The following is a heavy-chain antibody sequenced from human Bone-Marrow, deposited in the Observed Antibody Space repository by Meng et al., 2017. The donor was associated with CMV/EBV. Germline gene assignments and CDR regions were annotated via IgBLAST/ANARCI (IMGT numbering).Heavy chain of an antibody. CDR1: EFTLSSYA. J-gene: IGHJ6*02. Sequence: GESLKISCAASEFTLSSYAMHWVRQAPGKGLEWVAFISSDIKNKYYSDSVKGRFAISRDNSKNTLYLQMNSLRVEDTAVYYCAKDQTFRLNYFYYYGMDVWGQGTSVTVSS. D-gene: IGHD3-16*01. V-gene: IGHV3-30*02. CDR2: ISSDIKNK. CDR3: AKDQTFRLNYFYYYGMDV.